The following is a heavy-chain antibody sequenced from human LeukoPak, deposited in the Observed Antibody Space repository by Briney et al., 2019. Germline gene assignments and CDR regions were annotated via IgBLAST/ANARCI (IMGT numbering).Heavy chain of an antibody. CDR2: ISGSGGST. J-gene: IGHJ6*02. V-gene: IGHV3-23*01. Sequence: GGSLRLSCAASGFTFSSYAMSWVRQAPGKGLEGVSAISGSGGSTYYADSVKGRFTISRDNSKNTLYLQMNSLRAEDTAVYYCGKDWYCSGGSCFYGYYGMDVWGQGTTVTVSS. CDR1: GFTFSSYA. D-gene: IGHD2-15*01. CDR3: GKDWYCSGGSCFYGYYGMDV.